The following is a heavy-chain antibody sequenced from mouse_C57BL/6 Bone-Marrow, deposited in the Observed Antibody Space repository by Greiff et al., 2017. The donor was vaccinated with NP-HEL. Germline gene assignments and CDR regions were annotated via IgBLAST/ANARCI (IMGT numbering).Heavy chain of an antibody. D-gene: IGHD4-1*01. Sequence: QVQLQQSGAELAKPGASVKLSCKASGYTFTSYWMHWVKQRPGQGLEWIGYINPSSGYTKFNQKFKDKATLPADKSSSTAYMQLSRLTYEDAAVYCCARSNWDFWYFDVWGTGTTVTVSS. V-gene: IGHV1-7*01. J-gene: IGHJ1*03. CDR2: INPSSGYT. CDR1: GYTFTSYW. CDR3: ARSNWDFWYFDV.